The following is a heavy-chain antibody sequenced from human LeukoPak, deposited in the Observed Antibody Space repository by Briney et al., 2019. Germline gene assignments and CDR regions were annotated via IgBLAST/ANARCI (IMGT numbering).Heavy chain of an antibody. V-gene: IGHV3-33*06. J-gene: IGHJ4*02. Sequence: GGSLRLSCAASGFTFSSHGMHWVRQAPGKGLEWVAVIWYDGSNKYYADSVKGRFTISRDNSKNTLYLQMNSLRAEDTAVYYCAKDIHQDIAAAGTNGFLFDYWGQGTLVTVSS. CDR2: IWYDGSNK. CDR1: GFTFSSHG. CDR3: AKDIHQDIAAAGTNGFLFDY. D-gene: IGHD6-13*01.